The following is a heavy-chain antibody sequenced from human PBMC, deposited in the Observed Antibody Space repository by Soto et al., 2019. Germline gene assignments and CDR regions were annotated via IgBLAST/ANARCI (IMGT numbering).Heavy chain of an antibody. Sequence: QVQLVQSGGEVKKPGASVKVSCKASGYTFTSYGIIWVRQAPGQGLEWMGWISTYNGNTNYAQKVQGRVTMTTDTTTSTAYMELRSLRSDDTAVYYCARASGDYGLSEYFQHWGQGTLVTVSS. D-gene: IGHD4-17*01. CDR2: ISTYNGNT. J-gene: IGHJ1*01. CDR1: GYTFTSYG. V-gene: IGHV1-18*01. CDR3: ARASGDYGLSEYFQH.